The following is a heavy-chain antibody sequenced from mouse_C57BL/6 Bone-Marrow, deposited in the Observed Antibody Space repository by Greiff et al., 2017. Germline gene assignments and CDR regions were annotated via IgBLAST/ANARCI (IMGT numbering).Heavy chain of an antibody. V-gene: IGHV1-80*01. CDR3: ALTAQAAWFAY. CDR2: IYPGDGDT. Sequence: QVQLKQSGAELVKPGASVKISCKASGYAFSSYWMNWVKQRPGKGLEWIGQIYPGDGDTNYNGKFKGKATLTADKSSSTAYMQLSSLTSEDSAVYFCALTAQAAWFAYWGQGTLVTVAA. D-gene: IGHD3-2*02. CDR1: GYAFSSYW. J-gene: IGHJ3*01.